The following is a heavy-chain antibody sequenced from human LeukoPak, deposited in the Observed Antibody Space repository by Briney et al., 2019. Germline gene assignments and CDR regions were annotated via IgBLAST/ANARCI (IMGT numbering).Heavy chain of an antibody. V-gene: IGHV3-74*01. CDR1: GFTFSSYW. Sequence: GGSLRLSCAASGFTFSSYWMHWVRQAPGKGLVWVSRINSDGSSTSYADSVKGRFTISRDKSKNTLYLQMNSLRAEDTAVYYCAKAAGYDILTGLNWFDPWGQGTLVTVSS. CDR3: AKAAGYDILTGLNWFDP. CDR2: INSDGSST. J-gene: IGHJ5*02. D-gene: IGHD3-9*01.